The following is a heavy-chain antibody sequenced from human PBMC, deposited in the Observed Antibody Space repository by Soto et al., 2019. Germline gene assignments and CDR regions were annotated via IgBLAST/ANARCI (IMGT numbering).Heavy chain of an antibody. CDR2: IYYSGST. D-gene: IGHD3-16*01. V-gene: IGHV4-39*01. CDR1: GGSISSSNYY. J-gene: IGHJ3*02. CDR3: ASPTLGAFDI. Sequence: PSETLSLTCTVSGGSISSSNYYWGWIRQPPGKGLEWIGSIYYSGSTSYNSSLKSRVTISVDTSKNQFSLRLRSVTAADMAVYYCASPTLGAFDIWGQGTMVT.